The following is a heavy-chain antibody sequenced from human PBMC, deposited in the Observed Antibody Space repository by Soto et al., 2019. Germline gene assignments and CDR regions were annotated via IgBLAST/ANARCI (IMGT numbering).Heavy chain of an antibody. V-gene: IGHV1-18*01. CDR2: ISTFNGET. CDR1: GYTFNTYG. D-gene: IGHD5-12*01. Sequence: ASVKVSCKASGYTFNTYGISWVRQAPGQGLEWMGWISTFNGETRYAQKFQARVTVTTDTSTTTGYMELRSLRSDDTAVYYCARDGPSNSGNLYAFDIWGQGTMVTVSS. CDR3: ARDGPSNSGNLYAFDI. J-gene: IGHJ3*02.